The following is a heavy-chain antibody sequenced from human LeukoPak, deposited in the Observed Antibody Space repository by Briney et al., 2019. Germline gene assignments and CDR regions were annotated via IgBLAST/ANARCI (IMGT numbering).Heavy chain of an antibody. V-gene: IGHV1-2*02. Sequence: ASVKVSCKASGYTFTSYDINWVRQAPGQGLEWMGWINPNSGGTNYAQKFQGRVTMTRDTSISTAYMELSRLRSDDTAVYYCASLTGYYDYWDQGTLVTVSS. J-gene: IGHJ4*02. CDR2: INPNSGGT. CDR3: ASLTGYYDY. D-gene: IGHD3-9*01. CDR1: GYTFTSYD.